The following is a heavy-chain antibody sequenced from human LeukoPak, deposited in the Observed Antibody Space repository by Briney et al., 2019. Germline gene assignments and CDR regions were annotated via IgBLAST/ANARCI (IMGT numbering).Heavy chain of an antibody. Sequence: GGSLRLSCTASGFTFSDYYMSWIRQAPGKGLEWVSYISSSGSTIYYADSVKGRFTISRDNAKNSLYLQMNSLRAEDTAVYYCVRERFLEWLLYGQYYFDYWGQGTLVTVSS. J-gene: IGHJ4*02. CDR1: GFTFSDYY. V-gene: IGHV3-11*04. CDR3: VRERFLEWLLYGQYYFDY. D-gene: IGHD3-3*01. CDR2: ISSSGSTI.